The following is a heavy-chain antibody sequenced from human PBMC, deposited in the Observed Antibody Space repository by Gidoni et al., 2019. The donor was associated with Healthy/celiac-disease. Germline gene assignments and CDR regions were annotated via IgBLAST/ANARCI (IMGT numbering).Heavy chain of an antibody. Sequence: QVQLQESGPGLVKPSETLSLTCTVSGGSIRSYYWSWIRQPPGKGLEWIGYIYYSGSTNYNPSLKSRVTISVDTSKNQFSLKLSSVTAADTAVYYCARDLGLYGDLDPWFDPWGQGTLVTVSS. CDR3: ARDLGLYGDLDPWFDP. J-gene: IGHJ5*02. V-gene: IGHV4-59*01. CDR1: GGSIRSYY. D-gene: IGHD4-17*01. CDR2: IYYSGST.